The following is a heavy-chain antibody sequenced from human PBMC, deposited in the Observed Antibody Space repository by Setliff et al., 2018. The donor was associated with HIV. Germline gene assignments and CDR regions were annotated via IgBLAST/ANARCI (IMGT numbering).Heavy chain of an antibody. CDR3: ARDVGRDGYCFDH. D-gene: IGHD5-12*01. J-gene: IGHJ4*02. CDR2: IFPIFGTA. Sequence: SVKVSCKASGGTFSSYAISWVRQAPGQGLEWMGGIFPIFGTANYAQKFQGRVTMTTDRSTSTAYMELRSLRSDDTAVYYCARDVGRDGYCFDHWGQGTLVTVSS. V-gene: IGHV1-69*05. CDR1: GGTFSSYA.